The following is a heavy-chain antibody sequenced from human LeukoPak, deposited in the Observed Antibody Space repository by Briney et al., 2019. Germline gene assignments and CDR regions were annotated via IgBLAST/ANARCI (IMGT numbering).Heavy chain of an antibody. CDR3: TRKADGWLADY. V-gene: IGHV3-49*03. D-gene: IGHD5-24*01. CDR1: GFTFGDYA. J-gene: IGHJ4*02. CDR2: IRSKTYGGTI. Sequence: PGRSLRLSCTASGFTFGDYAMSWFRQAPGKGLEWVGFIRSKTYGGTIEYAASVKGRFTISRDDSKSTAYLQMNSLKTEDTAVYHCTRKADGWLADYWGQGTLVTVSS.